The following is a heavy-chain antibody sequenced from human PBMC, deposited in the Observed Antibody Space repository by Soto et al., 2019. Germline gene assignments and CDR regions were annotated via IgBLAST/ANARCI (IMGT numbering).Heavy chain of an antibody. CDR2: IYPGDSDT. CDR1: GYSFTSYW. J-gene: IGHJ4*02. Sequence: GESLKISCKGSGYSFTSYWIGWVRQMPGKGLEWMGIIYPGDSDTRYSPSFQGEVTISADKSISTAYLQWSSLKASDTAMYYCASRIKTYYYDSSGYVYWGQGTLVTVSS. D-gene: IGHD3-22*01. V-gene: IGHV5-51*01. CDR3: ASRIKTYYYDSSGYVY.